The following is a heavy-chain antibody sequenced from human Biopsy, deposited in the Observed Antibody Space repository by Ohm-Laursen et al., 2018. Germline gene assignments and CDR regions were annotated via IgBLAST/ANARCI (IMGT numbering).Heavy chain of an antibody. V-gene: IGHV1-2*02. D-gene: IGHD3-3*01. J-gene: IGHJ4*02. CDR3: ARDLLEWSLPS. CDR1: GGIFSRYV. Sequence: SVKVSCKASGGIFSRYVMSWVRQAPGQGLEWMGSIYPNSGDTDFAQKFQGRVSMTRDTSVSTAYLELSSLRSDDTAIYYCARDLLEWSLPSWGQGTLVTVSS. CDR2: IYPNSGDT.